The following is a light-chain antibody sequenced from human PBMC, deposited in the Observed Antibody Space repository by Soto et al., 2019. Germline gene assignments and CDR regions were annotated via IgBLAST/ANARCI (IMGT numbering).Light chain of an antibody. CDR2: DAS. Sequence: IVMTQSPATLSVSPFYVSTLSCMSSQSVSSNFAWYQQKPGQAPRLLIYDASNRATGIPARFSGSGSGTDFTLTISSLEPEDFAVYYCQQRSNWPPLTFGGGTKVDIK. CDR1: QSVSSN. J-gene: IGKJ4*01. CDR3: QQRSNWPPLT. V-gene: IGKV3-11*01.